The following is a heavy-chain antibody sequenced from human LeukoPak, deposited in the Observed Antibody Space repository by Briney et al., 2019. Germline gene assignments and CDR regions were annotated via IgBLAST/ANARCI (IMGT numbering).Heavy chain of an antibody. Sequence: GASVKVSCKASGYTFTGYYMHWVRQAPGQGLEWMAWINPNSGDTNCAQKFQGRVTMTRDTSITTAYMDLGRLGSDDTAVYYRAREFFDFWGQGTLVTVSS. CDR1: GYTFTGYY. J-gene: IGHJ4*02. V-gene: IGHV1-2*02. CDR2: INPNSGDT. CDR3: AREFFDF.